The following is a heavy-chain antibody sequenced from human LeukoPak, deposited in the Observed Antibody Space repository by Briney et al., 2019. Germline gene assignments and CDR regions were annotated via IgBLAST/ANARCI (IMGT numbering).Heavy chain of an antibody. J-gene: IGHJ4*02. D-gene: IGHD4-17*01. Sequence: SETLSLTCTVSGGSICSYYWSWIRQPPGKGLEWIGYIYYSGSTNYNPSLKSRVTISVDTSKNQFSLKLSSVTAADTAVYYSARDRREYGDPPGLYYFDYWGQGTLVTVSP. CDR1: GGSICSYY. V-gene: IGHV4-59*01. CDR3: ARDRREYGDPPGLYYFDY. CDR2: IYYSGST.